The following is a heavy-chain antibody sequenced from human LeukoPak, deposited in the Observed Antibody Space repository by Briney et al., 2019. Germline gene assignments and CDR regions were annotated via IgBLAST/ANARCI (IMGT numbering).Heavy chain of an antibody. CDR2: ISAYNGNT. V-gene: IGHV1-18*01. D-gene: IGHD2-2*01. CDR3: ARDASLVEVPAATYYYYYGMDV. J-gene: IGHJ6*02. Sequence: ASVKVSCKASGYTFTSYGISWVRQAPGQGLEWMGWISAYNGNTNYAQKLQGRVTMTTDTSTSTAYMELRSLRSDDTAVYYCARDASLVEVPAATYYYYYGMDVWGQGTTVTVSS. CDR1: GYTFTSYG.